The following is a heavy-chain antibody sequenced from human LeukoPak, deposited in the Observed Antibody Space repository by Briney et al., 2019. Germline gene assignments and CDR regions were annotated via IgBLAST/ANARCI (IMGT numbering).Heavy chain of an antibody. CDR3: AKRHDSSGYYYVPPYFDY. D-gene: IGHD3-22*01. V-gene: IGHV3-53*01. J-gene: IGHJ4*02. CDR2: IYSGGST. CDR1: GFTVSSNY. Sequence: PGGSLRLSCAASGFTVSSNYMSWVRQAPGKGLEWVSVIYSGGSTYYADSVKGRFTISRDNSKNTLYLQMNSLRAEDTAVYYCAKRHDSSGYYYVPPYFDYWGQGTLVTVSS.